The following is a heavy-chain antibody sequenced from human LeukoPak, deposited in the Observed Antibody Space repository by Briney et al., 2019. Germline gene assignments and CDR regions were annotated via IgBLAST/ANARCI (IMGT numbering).Heavy chain of an antibody. CDR1: GFTFSSYA. CDR2: ISYDGSNK. Sequence: GGSLRLSCAASGFTFSSYAMSWVRQAPGKGLEWVAVISYDGSNKYYADSVKGRFTISRDNSKNTLYLQMNSLRAEDTAVYYCAKDQQGGYQYYFDYWGQGTLVTVSS. V-gene: IGHV3-30*18. J-gene: IGHJ4*02. D-gene: IGHD3-16*02. CDR3: AKDQQGGYQYYFDY.